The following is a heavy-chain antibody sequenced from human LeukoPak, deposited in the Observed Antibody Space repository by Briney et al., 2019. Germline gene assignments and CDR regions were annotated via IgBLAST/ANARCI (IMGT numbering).Heavy chain of an antibody. D-gene: IGHD3-10*01. Sequence: ASVKVSCKASGYTFTGYYMHWVRQAPGQGLEWMGWINPNSGGTNYAQKFQGRVTMTRDTSISTAYMELTRLRSDDTAVYYCASSMVRGVPWYFDYWGQGTLVTVSS. V-gene: IGHV1-2*02. J-gene: IGHJ4*02. CDR2: INPNSGGT. CDR1: GYTFTGYY. CDR3: ASSMVRGVPWYFDY.